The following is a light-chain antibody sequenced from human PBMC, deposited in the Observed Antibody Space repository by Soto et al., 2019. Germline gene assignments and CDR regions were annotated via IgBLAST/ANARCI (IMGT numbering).Light chain of an antibody. V-gene: IGKV3-20*01. Sequence: EIVLTQSPGTLSLSPGDRATLSCRASQSVSSSYLAWYQQKPGQAPRLLIYDESTRATGIPDRFSGSGSGTDFTLTISRLEPEDVAVYYCQQFDNSRTFGQGTKVEIK. CDR3: QQFDNSRT. J-gene: IGKJ1*01. CDR1: QSVSSSY. CDR2: DES.